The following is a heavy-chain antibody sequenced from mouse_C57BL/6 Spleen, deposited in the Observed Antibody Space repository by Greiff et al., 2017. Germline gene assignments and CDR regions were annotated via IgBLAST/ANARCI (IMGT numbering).Heavy chain of an antibody. D-gene: IGHD1-1*01. Sequence: EVKLVESGPELVKPGASVKIPCTASGYTFTDYNMDWVKQSHGKSLEWIGDINPNNGGTIYNQKFKGKATLTVDKSSSTAYMELRSLTSEDTAGYYCARAPGYGSSYGYFDVWGTGTTVTVSS. CDR2: INPNNGGT. CDR3: ARAPGYGSSYGYFDV. J-gene: IGHJ1*03. V-gene: IGHV1-18*01. CDR1: GYTFTDYN.